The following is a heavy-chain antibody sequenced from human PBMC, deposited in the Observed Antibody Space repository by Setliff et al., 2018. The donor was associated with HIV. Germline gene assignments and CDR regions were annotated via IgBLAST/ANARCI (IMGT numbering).Heavy chain of an antibody. Sequence: PGGSLRLSCSASGFPFNVYHLHWVRQAPGKGLEWISYISSRSDTIYQADSVKGHFTVSRDNDKNLLILQMNSLRADDTAVYFCARDDNYYAKAFDVWGQGTLVTVSS. CDR1: GFPFNVYH. D-gene: IGHD3-22*01. CDR3: ARDDNYYAKAFDV. V-gene: IGHV3-48*01. CDR2: ISSRSDTI. J-gene: IGHJ3*01.